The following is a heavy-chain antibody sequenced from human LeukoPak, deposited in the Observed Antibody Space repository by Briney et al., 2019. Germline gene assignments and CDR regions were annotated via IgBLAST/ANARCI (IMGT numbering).Heavy chain of an antibody. CDR1: GGTFSSYA. V-gene: IGHV1-69*06. CDR2: IIPIFGTA. J-gene: IGHJ5*02. CDR3: ARKAAAGSLFFDP. Sequence: GASVKVSCKASGGTFSSYAISWVRQAPGQGLEWMGGIIPIFGTANYAQKFQGRVTITADKSTSTAYMELSSLRSEDTAVYYCARKAAAGSLFFDPWGQGTLVTVSS. D-gene: IGHD6-13*01.